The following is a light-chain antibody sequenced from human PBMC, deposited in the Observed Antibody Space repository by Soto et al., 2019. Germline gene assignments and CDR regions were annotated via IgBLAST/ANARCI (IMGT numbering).Light chain of an antibody. Sequence: QLVLTQPPSVSGAPGQRVTISCTGSSSNIGAGYDVHWYQQLPGTAPKLLIYGNSNRPSGVPDRFSGSKSGTSASRAITGLQAEDGADYYCQSYDSSLSGVVFGGGTKLTVL. CDR2: GNS. V-gene: IGLV1-40*01. CDR3: QSYDSSLSGVV. J-gene: IGLJ2*01. CDR1: SSNIGAGYD.